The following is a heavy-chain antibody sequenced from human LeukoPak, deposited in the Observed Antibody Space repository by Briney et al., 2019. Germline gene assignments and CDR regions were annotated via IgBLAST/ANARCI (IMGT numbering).Heavy chain of an antibody. CDR1: GHTFTGYY. CDR2: INPKSGGT. CDR3: ARDGLSRGDYDYRGCYFDY. D-gene: IGHD5-12*01. J-gene: IGHJ4*02. V-gene: IGHV1-2*02. Sequence: ASVKVSFKASGHTFTGYYMHWVRQAPGQGLEWMGWINPKSGGTNYAQKFQGRVTMTRGTSISTAYMELSRLRSDDTAVYYCARDGLSRGDYDYRGCYFDYWGQGTLVTVSS.